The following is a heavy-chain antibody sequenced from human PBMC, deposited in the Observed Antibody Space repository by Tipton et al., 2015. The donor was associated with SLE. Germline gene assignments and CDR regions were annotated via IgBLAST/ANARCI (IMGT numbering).Heavy chain of an antibody. V-gene: IGHV4-61*01. Sequence: TLSLTCTVSGGSISSSSYYWSWIRQPPGKGLEWIGYIYYSGSTNYNPSLKSRVTISVDTSKNQFSLKLSSVTAADTAVYYCARYSSSFENFDYWGQGTLVTVSS. J-gene: IGHJ4*02. CDR1: GGSISSSSYY. D-gene: IGHD6-13*01. CDR2: IYYSGST. CDR3: ARYSSSFENFDY.